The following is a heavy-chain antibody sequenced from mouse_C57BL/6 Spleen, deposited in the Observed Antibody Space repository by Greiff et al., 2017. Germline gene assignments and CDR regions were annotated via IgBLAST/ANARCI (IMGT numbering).Heavy chain of an antibody. J-gene: IGHJ2*01. Sequence: VQLQQSGTELVKPGASVQLSCQASGYTFTSYWMHWVKQRTGQGLEWIGNINPSNGGTNYNEKFKSKATQTVDKYSSTADMQLSSLTSEDSAVYYCARWDGYDGYYYFDDWGQGTTLTVSS. CDR3: ARWDGYDGYYYFDD. D-gene: IGHD2-3*01. CDR1: GYTFTSYW. V-gene: IGHV1-53*01. CDR2: INPSNGGT.